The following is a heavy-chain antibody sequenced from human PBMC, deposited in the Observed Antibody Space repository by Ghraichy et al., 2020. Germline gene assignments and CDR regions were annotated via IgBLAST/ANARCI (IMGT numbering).Heavy chain of an antibody. CDR2: IYHSGST. CDR1: GGSISSSNW. D-gene: IGHD6-19*01. V-gene: IGHV4-4*02. CDR3: ARRDGPGYSSGWYPRSYYGMDV. Sequence: SETLSLTCAVSGGSISSSNWWSWVRQPPGKGLEWIGEIYHSGSTYYNPSLKSRVTISVDKSKNQFSLKLSSVTAADTAVYYCARRDGPGYSSGWYPRSYYGMDVWGQGTTVTVSS. J-gene: IGHJ6*02.